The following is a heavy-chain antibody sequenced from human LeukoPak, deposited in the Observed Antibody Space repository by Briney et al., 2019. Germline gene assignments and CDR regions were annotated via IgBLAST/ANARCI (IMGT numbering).Heavy chain of an antibody. CDR3: ASYYGSGSYHRDYYYGMDV. CDR1: GGTFSSYA. CDR2: IIPIFGTA. V-gene: IGHV1-69*01. D-gene: IGHD3-10*01. Sequence: GASVKVSCKASGGTFSSYAISWVRQAPGQGLEWMGGIIPIFGTANYAQRFQGRVTITADEFTSTAYMELSSLRSEDTAVYYCASYYGSGSYHRDYYYGMDVWGKGTTVTVSS. J-gene: IGHJ6*04.